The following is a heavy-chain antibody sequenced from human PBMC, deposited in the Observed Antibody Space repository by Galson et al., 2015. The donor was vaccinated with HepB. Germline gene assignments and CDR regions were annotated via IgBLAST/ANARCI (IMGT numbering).Heavy chain of an antibody. CDR1: GFPYSTSN. Sequence: SLRLSCAASGFPYSTSNMVWFRQAAGKGLEWLSYIDSTSRAIYYADSVKGRFTVSRDNGQNSLSLQMNSLRVGDTAVYYCARDVPILGGAFAIWGQGTIVSVSA. CDR3: ARDVPILGGAFAI. J-gene: IGHJ3*02. D-gene: IGHD2-21*01. CDR2: IDSTSRAI. V-gene: IGHV3-48*01.